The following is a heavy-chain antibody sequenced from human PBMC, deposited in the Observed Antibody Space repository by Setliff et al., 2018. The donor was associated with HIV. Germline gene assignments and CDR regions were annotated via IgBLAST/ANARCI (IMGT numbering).Heavy chain of an antibody. CDR2: IWYDGSNK. J-gene: IGHJ4*02. Sequence: GGSLRLSCAASGFTFSSYSMSWVRQAPGKGLEWVAVIWYDGSNKDYADSVKGRFTISRDNSKNTLYLQMNSLRAEDTAVYYCAKAPGLTSSWAIDYWGQGTLVTVSS. CDR1: GFTFSSYS. D-gene: IGHD6-13*01. CDR3: AKAPGLTSSWAIDY. V-gene: IGHV3-33*06.